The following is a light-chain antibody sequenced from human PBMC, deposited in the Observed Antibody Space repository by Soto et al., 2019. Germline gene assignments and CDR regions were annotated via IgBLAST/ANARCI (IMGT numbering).Light chain of an antibody. V-gene: IGLV1-44*01. CDR2: SNN. CDR1: SSNIGSNT. Sequence: QTVVTQPPSASGTPGQRVTISCSGSSSNIGSNTVNWFHQLPGTAPKLLIYSNNQRPSGVPDRFSASKSGTSASLAISGLQSEDEADYYCAAWDDSLSVYVFGTGTKLTVL. CDR3: AAWDDSLSVYV. J-gene: IGLJ1*01.